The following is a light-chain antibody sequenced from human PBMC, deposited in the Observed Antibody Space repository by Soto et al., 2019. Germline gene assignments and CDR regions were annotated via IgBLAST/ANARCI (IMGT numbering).Light chain of an antibody. CDR1: QSISSW. V-gene: IGKV1-5*01. Sequence: DIQMTQSPSTLSASVGDRVTITCRASQSISSWLAWYQQKPGKAPKLLIYDASSLESGVPSRFSGSGSGTEFTLTISSLQRDDFATYYCQQYASNRMCGQGTKVEV. CDR3: QQYASNRM. CDR2: DAS. J-gene: IGKJ1*01.